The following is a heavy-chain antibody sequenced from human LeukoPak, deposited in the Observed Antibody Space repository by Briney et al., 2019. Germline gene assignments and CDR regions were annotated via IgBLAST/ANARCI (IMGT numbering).Heavy chain of an antibody. CDR2: ISYGGSNK. Sequence: PGGSLRLSCAASGFTFSSYAMHWVRQAPGKGLEWVAVISYGGSNKYYADSVKGRFTISRDNSKNTLYLQMNSLRAEDTAVYYCARDPGVRGVIRRYFDYWGQGTLVTVSS. CDR3: ARDPGVRGVIRRYFDY. CDR1: GFTFSSYA. J-gene: IGHJ4*02. V-gene: IGHV3-30-3*01. D-gene: IGHD3-10*01.